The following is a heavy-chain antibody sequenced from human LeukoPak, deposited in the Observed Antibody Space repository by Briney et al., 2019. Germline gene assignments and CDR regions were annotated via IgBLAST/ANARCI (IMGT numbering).Heavy chain of an antibody. V-gene: IGHV1-2*02. D-gene: IGHD1-26*01. CDR2: INPNSGGT. CDR1: GYTFTSYG. CDR3: ARLLVGAVDY. J-gene: IGHJ4*02. Sequence: ASVKVSCKASGYTFTSYGISWVRQAPGQGLEWMGWINPNSGGTNYAQKFQGRVTMTRDTSISTAYMELSRLRSDDTAVYYCARLLVGAVDYWGQGTLVTVSS.